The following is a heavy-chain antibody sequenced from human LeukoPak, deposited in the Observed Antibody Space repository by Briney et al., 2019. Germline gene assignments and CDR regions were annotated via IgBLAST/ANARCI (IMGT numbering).Heavy chain of an antibody. CDR3: ARDRPTIFGVVITSYYDY. CDR1: GYTFTRYY. V-gene: IGHV1-46*01. J-gene: IGHJ4*02. D-gene: IGHD3-3*01. CDR2: INPISGAT. Sequence: GASAKVSCKTSGYTFTRYYTQWVRQAPGHGLEWMGIINPISGATDYAQKFQGRVTMTRDTSTSTVYMELSSLRSDDTAVYYCARDRPTIFGVVITSYYDYWGQGTLVTVSS.